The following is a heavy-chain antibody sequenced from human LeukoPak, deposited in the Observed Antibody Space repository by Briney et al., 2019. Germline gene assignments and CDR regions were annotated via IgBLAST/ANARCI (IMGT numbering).Heavy chain of an antibody. Sequence: GGSLGLSCAASGFTFSSYAMSWVRQAPGKGLEWVSAISGSGGSTYYADSVKGRFTISRDNSKNTLYLQMNSLRAEDTAVYYCASQSTVTHIDYWGQGTLVTVSS. V-gene: IGHV3-23*01. D-gene: IGHD4-17*01. CDR2: ISGSGGST. J-gene: IGHJ4*02. CDR3: ASQSTVTHIDY. CDR1: GFTFSSYA.